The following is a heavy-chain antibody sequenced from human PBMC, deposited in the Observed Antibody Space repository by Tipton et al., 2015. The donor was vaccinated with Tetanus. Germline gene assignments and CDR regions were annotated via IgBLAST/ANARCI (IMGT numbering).Heavy chain of an antibody. J-gene: IGHJ4*02. D-gene: IGHD4-17*01. V-gene: IGHV4-59*01. CDR2: IYYSGST. Sequence: TLSLTCTVSGGSISSYYWSWIRQPPGKGLEWIGYIYYSGSTNYNPSLKSRVTISVDTSKNQFSLKLSSVTAADTAVYYCAREGSAGGTVTFDYWGQGTLVTVSS. CDR3: AREGSAGGTVTFDY. CDR1: GGSISSYY.